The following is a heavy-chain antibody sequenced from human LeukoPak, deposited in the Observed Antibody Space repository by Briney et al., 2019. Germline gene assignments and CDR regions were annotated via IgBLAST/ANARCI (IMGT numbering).Heavy chain of an antibody. CDR2: IWYDGSNK. D-gene: IGHD3-22*01. CDR1: GFTFSSYG. V-gene: IGHV3-33*01. Sequence: GGSLRLSCAASGFTFSSYGMHWVRQAPGKGLEWVAVIWYDGSNKYYADSVKGRFTISRDNSKNTLYLQMNSLRAEDTAVYYCARDREVDSSGLNDYWGQGTLVTVSS. J-gene: IGHJ4*02. CDR3: ARDREVDSSGLNDY.